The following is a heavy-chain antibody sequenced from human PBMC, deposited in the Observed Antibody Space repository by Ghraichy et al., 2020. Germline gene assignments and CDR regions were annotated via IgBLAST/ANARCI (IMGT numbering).Heavy chain of an antibody. CDR2: IHPSGMT. V-gene: IGHV4-34*01. D-gene: IGHD1-26*01. CDR1: GGSCSGYY. CDR3: ARGADQHEVGNV. Sequence: SETLSLTCAFYGGSCSGYYCSWIRQSPGKGLQWIGEIHPSGMTYYNPSLESRVTISIDTSNNHLSLQLTSVTAADTAVYYCARGADQHEVGNVWGQGTTVTVSS. J-gene: IGHJ6*02.